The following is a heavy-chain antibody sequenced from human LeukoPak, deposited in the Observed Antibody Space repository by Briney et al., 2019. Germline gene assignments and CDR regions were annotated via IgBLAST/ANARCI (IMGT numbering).Heavy chain of an antibody. J-gene: IGHJ6*02. CDR1: GGSISSGDYY. CDR3: ARARPVTNSNYYYGMDV. CDR2: IYYSGST. D-gene: IGHD4-17*01. Sequence: PSETLSLTCTVSGGSISSGDYYWSWIRQPPGKGLEWIGYIYYSGSTYYNPSLKSRVTISVDTSKNQFSLKLSSVTAADTAVYYCARARPVTNSNYYYGMDVWGQGTTVTVSS. V-gene: IGHV4-30-4*01.